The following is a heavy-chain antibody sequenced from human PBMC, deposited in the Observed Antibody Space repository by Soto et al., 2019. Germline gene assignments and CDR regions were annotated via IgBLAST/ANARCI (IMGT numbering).Heavy chain of an antibody. J-gene: IGHJ5*02. V-gene: IGHV4-34*01. Sequence: QVQLQQWGAGLLKPSETLSLICAVSGESLSDHYWSWIRQSPGKGLEWIGDINQYGTTNYNPSLKSRVTITADTNKNQFFLRLTSVTAAETAVYYCARGAHISGVTRCFDPWGQGTLVTVSS. CDR2: INQYGTT. CDR3: ARGAHISGVTRCFDP. D-gene: IGHD1-20*01. CDR1: GESLSDHY.